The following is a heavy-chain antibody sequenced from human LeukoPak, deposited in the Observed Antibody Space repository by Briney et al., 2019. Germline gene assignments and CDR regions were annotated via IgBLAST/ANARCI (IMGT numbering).Heavy chain of an antibody. J-gene: IGHJ5*02. D-gene: IGHD3-16*02. Sequence: ASVKVSCKVSGKSLTRVSIHWVRQSPGKGLEWMGGLDPEHGGGLYAQTFQGRVTMTEDASTDTAYMELNRLRSEDTAVYYCATATIIWGSYRSWLDTWGQGTLVTVSS. CDR3: ATATIIWGSYRSWLDT. V-gene: IGHV1-24*01. CDR2: LDPEHGGG. CDR1: GKSLTRVS.